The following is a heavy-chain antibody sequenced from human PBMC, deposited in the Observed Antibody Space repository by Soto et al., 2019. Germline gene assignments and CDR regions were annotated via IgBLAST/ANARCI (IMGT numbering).Heavy chain of an antibody. CDR3: ARKPYSHYYGMDV. CDR1: GYIFSDYG. Sequence: ASVKVSCKASGYIFSDYGINWVRLAPGQGLEWMGWIIPYNDNTKYAENFQGRVTLTTDTSTNTVYMELRSLTPDDTGVYFCARKPYSHYYGMDVWGQGTSVTVSS. J-gene: IGHJ6*02. D-gene: IGHD2-21*01. CDR2: IIPYNDNT. V-gene: IGHV1-18*01.